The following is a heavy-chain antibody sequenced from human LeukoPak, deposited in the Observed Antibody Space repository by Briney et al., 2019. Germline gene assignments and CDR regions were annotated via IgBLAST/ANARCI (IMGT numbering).Heavy chain of an antibody. J-gene: IGHJ5*02. V-gene: IGHV4-34*01. CDR2: INHSGST. CDR1: GGSFSGYY. D-gene: IGHD3-10*01. CDR3: ARGRYYGSGSYKWFDP. Sequence: SETLSLTCAVYGGSFSGYYWSWIRQPPGKGLERIGEINHSGSTNYNPSLKSRVTISVDTSKNQFSLKLSSVTAADTAVYYCARGRYYGSGSYKWFDPWGLGTLVTVSS.